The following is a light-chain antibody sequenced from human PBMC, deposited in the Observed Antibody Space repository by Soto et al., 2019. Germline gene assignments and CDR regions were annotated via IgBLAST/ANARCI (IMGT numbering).Light chain of an antibody. V-gene: IGKV3-15*01. CDR3: QQYNNWPLT. J-gene: IGKJ2*01. CDR2: GAY. Sequence: EIVMTQSPSTLSVSPGERATLSCRASQSVNSNLAWYQQTPGQAPRLLIYGAYVRATGIPARFGGSGSGTEVTLTISSLQSEDSAVYYCQQYNNWPLTFGQGTKLEIK. CDR1: QSVNSN.